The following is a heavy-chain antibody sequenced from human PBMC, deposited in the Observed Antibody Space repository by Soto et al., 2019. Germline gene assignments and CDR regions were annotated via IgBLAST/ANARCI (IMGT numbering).Heavy chain of an antibody. CDR1: GYTFTRHY. D-gene: IGHD6-13*01. CDR3: ARDLLAAGSDALDI. Sequence: QMQLVQSGAEVKKPGASVKVSCKASGYTFTRHYIHWVRQAPGQGLEWMGINNSSGGHTYYAQKFQGRVALISDTTTSTVYMELSSLRSEDTAVYYCARDLLAAGSDALDIWGQGTMVTVSS. J-gene: IGHJ3*02. V-gene: IGHV1-46*01. CDR2: NNSSGGHT.